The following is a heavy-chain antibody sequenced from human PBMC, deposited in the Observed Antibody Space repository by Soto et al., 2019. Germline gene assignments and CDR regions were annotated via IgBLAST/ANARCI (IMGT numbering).Heavy chain of an antibody. CDR1: GGSISSGGYY. D-gene: IGHD4-17*01. Sequence: SETLSLTCTVSGGSISSGGYYWSWIRQHPGKGLEWIGYIYYSGSTYYNPSLKSRVTISVDTSKNQFSLKLSSVTAADTAVYYCARTTVTTFFDYWGQGTLVTVSS. CDR2: IYYSGST. J-gene: IGHJ4*02. CDR3: ARTTVTTFFDY. V-gene: IGHV4-31*03.